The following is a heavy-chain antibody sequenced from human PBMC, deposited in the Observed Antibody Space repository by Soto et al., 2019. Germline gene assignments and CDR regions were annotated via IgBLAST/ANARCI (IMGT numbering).Heavy chain of an antibody. Sequence: ASVKVSCKSSGYAFTGYYIHWVRQAPGQGLEWMGWINPNSGDTNYAQKFQGRVTMTRDTSFSTAYMELSRLRSDDTAVYYCAREVGTASPYYFDYWGQGTLVTVSS. J-gene: IGHJ4*02. CDR3: AREVGTASPYYFDY. CDR1: GYAFTGYY. CDR2: INPNSGDT. D-gene: IGHD1-1*01. V-gene: IGHV1-2*02.